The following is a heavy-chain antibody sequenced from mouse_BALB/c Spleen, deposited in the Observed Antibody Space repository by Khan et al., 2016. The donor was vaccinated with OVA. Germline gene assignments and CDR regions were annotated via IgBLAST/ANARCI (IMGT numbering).Heavy chain of an antibody. D-gene: IGHD3-1*01. CDR3: ARQTLGYYFDY. CDR1: GFTFSSYT. V-gene: IGHV5-12-2*01. J-gene: IGHJ2*01. Sequence: EVQLVESGGGLVQPGGSLKLSCATSGFTFSSYTMSWVRQTPEKRLEWVAYITNGDSSTYNPDNVKGRFTISRDNAKNTLYLQMSSLKSEDTAMYYCARQTLGYYFDYWGQGTTLTVSS. CDR2: ITNGDSST.